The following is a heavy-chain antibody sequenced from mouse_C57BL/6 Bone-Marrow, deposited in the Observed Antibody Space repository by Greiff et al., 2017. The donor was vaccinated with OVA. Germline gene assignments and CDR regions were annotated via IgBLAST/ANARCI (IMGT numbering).Heavy chain of an antibody. D-gene: IGHD2-4*01. J-gene: IGHJ3*01. CDR1: GFTFSDFY. CDR2: SRNKANDYTT. V-gene: IGHV7-1*01. Sequence: EVMLVESGGGLVQSGRSLRLSCATSGFTFSDFYMEWVRQAPGKGLEWIAASRNKANDYTTEYSASVQGRFIVSRDTSHSILYLQMNALRAEDTAIDYCARDATTFYYDYPWFAYWGKGTLVTVAA. CDR3: ARDATTFYYDYPWFAY.